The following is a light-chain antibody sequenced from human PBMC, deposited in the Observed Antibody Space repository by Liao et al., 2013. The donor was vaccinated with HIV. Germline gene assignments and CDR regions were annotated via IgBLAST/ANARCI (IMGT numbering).Light chain of an antibody. J-gene: IGLJ3*02. CDR2: EDS. V-gene: IGLV3-1*01. Sequence: SYELTQPPSVSVSPGQTASITCFGDKLGNKYASWYQQKPGQSPVLVIYEDSTRPSGIPERFSGSNSGNTASLTISGTQAMDEADYYCQVWHSYYNIVFGGGTRLAVL. CDR3: QVWHSYYNIV. CDR1: KLGNKY.